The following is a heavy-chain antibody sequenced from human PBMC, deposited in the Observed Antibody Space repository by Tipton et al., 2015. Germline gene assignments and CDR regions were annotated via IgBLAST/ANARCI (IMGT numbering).Heavy chain of an antibody. CDR3: SRQYNDFSNGPHFFDP. Sequence: GLVKPSETLSLTCSVSGVSIISDSFYWGWIRQSPGKGLEWIGSIHYSGSTEYTPSLKSRVSISVDTTENQLSLNLASVTVADTAVYYCSRQYNDFSNGPHFFDPWGQGTLVIVSS. V-gene: IGHV4-39*01. CDR1: GVSIISDSFY. D-gene: IGHD3/OR15-3a*01. CDR2: IHYSGST. J-gene: IGHJ5*02.